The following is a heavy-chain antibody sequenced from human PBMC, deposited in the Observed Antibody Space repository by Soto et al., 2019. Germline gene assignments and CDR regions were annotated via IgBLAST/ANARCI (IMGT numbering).Heavy chain of an antibody. CDR2: MQPSTGRT. V-gene: IGHV1-8*01. CDR1: GYSFTSLD. Sequence: QVQLVQSGADVREPGASVKVSCKASGYSFTSLDINWVRQTAGQGLEWMGWMQPSTGRTGYAQKFQGRVPMTRDTSINTAYMELTTLTSDDTAFYYCARGVSAGVDYWGQGTLVTVSS. CDR3: ARGVSAGVDY. J-gene: IGHJ4*02. D-gene: IGHD1-26*01.